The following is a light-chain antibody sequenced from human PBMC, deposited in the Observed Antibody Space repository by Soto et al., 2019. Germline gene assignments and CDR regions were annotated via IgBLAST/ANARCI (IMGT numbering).Light chain of an antibody. CDR1: TSNIGAGYD. Sequence: QSVLTQPTSVSGAPGQRVTISCTGTTSNIGAGYDVYWYQHPPGAAPKLLIYDNNNRPSGVPDRFSGSKSGTSASLAITGLQAEDEADYYCQSYDISVTGPLFGGGTKLTVL. J-gene: IGLJ2*01. CDR2: DNN. CDR3: QSYDISVTGPL. V-gene: IGLV1-40*01.